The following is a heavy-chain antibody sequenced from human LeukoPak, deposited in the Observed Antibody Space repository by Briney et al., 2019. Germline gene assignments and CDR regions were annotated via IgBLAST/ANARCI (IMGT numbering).Heavy chain of an antibody. CDR3: ASSRVYSSSWYCYFDN. Sequence: SETLSLTCAVYGGSFSGYYWSWIRQPPGKELEWIGEINHSGATNYNPSLKSRVTISVDTSKNLFSLKLSSVTAADTAVYYCASSRVYSSSWYCYFDNWGQGTLVTVSS. CDR2: INHSGAT. J-gene: IGHJ4*02. CDR1: GGSFSGYY. V-gene: IGHV4-34*01. D-gene: IGHD6-13*01.